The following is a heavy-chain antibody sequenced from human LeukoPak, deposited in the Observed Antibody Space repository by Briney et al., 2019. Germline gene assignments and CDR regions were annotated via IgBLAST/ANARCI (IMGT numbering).Heavy chain of an antibody. CDR2: MNPNSGNT. V-gene: IGHV1-8*01. CDR1: GYTFTSYD. CDR3: ARAVYHIAAAEDY. J-gene: IGHJ4*02. Sequence: ASVKVSCKASGYTFTSYDINWVRQATGQGLEWMGWMNPNSGNTGHAQKFQGRVTMTRNTSISTAYMELSSLRSEDTAVYYCARAVYHIAAAEDYWGQGTLVTVSS. D-gene: IGHD6-13*01.